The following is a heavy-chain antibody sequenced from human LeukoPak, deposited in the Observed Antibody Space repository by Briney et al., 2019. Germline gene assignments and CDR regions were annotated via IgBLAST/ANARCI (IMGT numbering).Heavy chain of an antibody. D-gene: IGHD2/OR15-2a*01. V-gene: IGHV4-39*07. J-gene: IGHJ4*02. Sequence: PSETLSLTCTVSGGSISNNKYIWGWIRQPPGKGLEWIGSIHYTGSTNYNPSLKSRVTISVDTSKNQFSLKLSSVTAADTAVYYCARNSRGYFDYWGRGTLVTVSS. CDR1: GGSISNNKYI. CDR3: ARNSRGYFDY. CDR2: IHYTGST.